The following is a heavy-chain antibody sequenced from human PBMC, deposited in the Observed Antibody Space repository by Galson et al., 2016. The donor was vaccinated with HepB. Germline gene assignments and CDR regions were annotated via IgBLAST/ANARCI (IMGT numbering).Heavy chain of an antibody. CDR3: ARQLREGSAYAHAFDI. D-gene: IGHD3-22*01. CDR2: IFYNGAA. J-gene: IGHJ3*02. Sequence: SETLSLTCTVSGGSISSSGYYWAWIRQSPEKGLDWSGSIFYNGAAYNSPSFHSRLTMSLDTSKNVFSLTLTSVTAADTAVYYCARQLREGSAYAHAFDIWGQGTVVTVSS. CDR1: GGSISSSGYY. V-gene: IGHV4-39*01.